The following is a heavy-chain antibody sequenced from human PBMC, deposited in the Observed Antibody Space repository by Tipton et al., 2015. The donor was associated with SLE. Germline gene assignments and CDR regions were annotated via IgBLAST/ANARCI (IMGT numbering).Heavy chain of an antibody. V-gene: IGHV4-4*08. Sequence: TLSLTCTVSGDSMTSHHWSWIRQPPGKGLEWIGHIYSSGSPHYSPSLRSRATITVDTSKNQFSLKLSSVTAADTAVYYCAREPGYCSGGTCYEFYYYYGMDVWGQGTTVTVSS. D-gene: IGHD2-15*01. CDR1: GDSMTSHH. CDR2: IYSSGSP. J-gene: IGHJ6*02. CDR3: AREPGYCSGGTCYEFYYYYGMDV.